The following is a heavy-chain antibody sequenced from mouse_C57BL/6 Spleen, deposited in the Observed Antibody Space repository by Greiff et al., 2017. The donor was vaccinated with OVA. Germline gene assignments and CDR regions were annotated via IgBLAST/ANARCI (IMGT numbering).Heavy chain of an antibody. Sequence: EVKLQQSGPGLVKPSQSLSLTCSVTGYSITSGYYWNWIRQFPGNKLEWMGYISYDGSNNYNPSLKNRISITRDTSKNQFFLKLNSVTTEDTATYYCARGGSSAWFAYWGQGTLVTVSA. V-gene: IGHV3-6*01. D-gene: IGHD1-3*01. CDR2: ISYDGSN. CDR3: ARGGSSAWFAY. J-gene: IGHJ3*01. CDR1: GYSITSGYY.